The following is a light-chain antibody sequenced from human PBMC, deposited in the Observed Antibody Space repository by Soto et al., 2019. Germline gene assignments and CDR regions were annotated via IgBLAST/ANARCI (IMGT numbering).Light chain of an antibody. CDR1: SSNIGGNY. J-gene: IGLJ1*01. CDR2: RNY. Sequence: QSVLTQPPSASGTPGQRGSISCSATSSNIGGNYVSWYQQLPGTAPKLLIYRNYQRPSGVPDRFSGSKSGTSASLAISGLRSEDEADYYCAAWDDSLSSYVFGTGTKVTVL. CDR3: AAWDDSLSSYV. V-gene: IGLV1-47*01.